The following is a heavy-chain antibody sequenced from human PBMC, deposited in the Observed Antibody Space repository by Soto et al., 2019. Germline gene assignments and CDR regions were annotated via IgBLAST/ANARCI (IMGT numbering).Heavy chain of an antibody. V-gene: IGHV4-39*01. CDR1: GGSISSSSYY. CDR3: ARSGGWDYDSSGYLNDY. D-gene: IGHD3-22*01. J-gene: IGHJ4*02. Sequence: QLQLQESGPGLVKPSETLSLTCTVSGGSISSSSYYWGWIRQPPGKGLEWIGSIYYSGSTYYHPSLKSRVTRSVDTSKNQFSLKLSSVTAADTAVYYCARSGGWDYDSSGYLNDYWGQGTLVTVSS. CDR2: IYYSGST.